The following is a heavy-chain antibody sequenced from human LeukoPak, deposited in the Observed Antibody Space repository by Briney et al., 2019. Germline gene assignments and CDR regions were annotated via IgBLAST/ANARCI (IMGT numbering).Heavy chain of an antibody. J-gene: IGHJ4*02. CDR1: GFTFSSYS. CDR2: ISSSGSTI. CDR3: ASGMGGSYYLNY. Sequence: GGSLRLSCAASGFTFSSYSMNWVRQAPGKGLEWVSYISSSGSTIYYADSVRGRFTISRDNSKNTLYLQLNSLRAEDTAVYYCASGMGGSYYLNYWGQGTLVTVSS. V-gene: IGHV3-48*01. D-gene: IGHD1-26*01.